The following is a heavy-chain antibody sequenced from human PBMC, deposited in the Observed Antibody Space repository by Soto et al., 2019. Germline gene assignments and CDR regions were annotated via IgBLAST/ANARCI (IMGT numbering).Heavy chain of an antibody. CDR2: ISSSSSYI. V-gene: IGHV3-21*01. CDR3: ARDGVVVDDAFDI. CDR1: GFTFSSYS. J-gene: IGHJ3*02. Sequence: GGSLRLSCAASGFTFSSYSMNWVRQAPGKGLEWVSSISSSSSYIYYADSVKGRFTISRDNAKNSLYLQMNSLRAEDTAVYYCARDGVVVDDAFDIWGQGTMVTVSS. D-gene: IGHD3-22*01.